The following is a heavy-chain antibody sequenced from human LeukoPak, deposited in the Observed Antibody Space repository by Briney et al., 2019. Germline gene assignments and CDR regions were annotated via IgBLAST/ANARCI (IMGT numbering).Heavy chain of an antibody. CDR3: AKLRITMIGRNFDY. CDR2: IYTSGIT. CDR1: GGSISSGSYY. D-gene: IGHD3-22*01. Sequence: SETLSLXCTVSGGSISSGSYYWSWSRQPAGKGLEWIGRIYTSGITNYNPSLKSRVTISVDTSKNQFSLKLSSVAAADTAVYYCAKLRITMIGRNFDYWGQGTLVTVSS. V-gene: IGHV4-61*02. J-gene: IGHJ4*02.